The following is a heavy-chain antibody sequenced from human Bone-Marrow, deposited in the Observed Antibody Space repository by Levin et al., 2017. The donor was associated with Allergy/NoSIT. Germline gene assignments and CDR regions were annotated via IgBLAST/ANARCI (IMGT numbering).Heavy chain of an antibody. Sequence: GESLKISCVASGFDFSKDWMHWVRQAPGKGLVWVAQITGDGSNTNYADFVKGRFTISRDNAKNTLYLQMDSLRAEDTSVYFCTRDVHYAMDVWGRGTSVTVSS. CDR2: ITGDGSNT. CDR3: TRDVHYAMDV. J-gene: IGHJ6*02. V-gene: IGHV3-74*01. CDR1: GFDFSKDW.